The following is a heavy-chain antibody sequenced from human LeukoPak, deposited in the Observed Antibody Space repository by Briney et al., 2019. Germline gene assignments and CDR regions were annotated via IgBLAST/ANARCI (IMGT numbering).Heavy chain of an antibody. CDR3: AKEDDFWSGYLTYYYYYGMDV. D-gene: IGHD3-3*01. Sequence: GGSLRLSCAASGFTFSSYAVSWVRQAPGKGLEWVSAISGSGGSTYYADSVKGRFTISRDNSKNTLYLQMNSLRAEDTAVYYCAKEDDFWSGYLTYYYYYGMDVWGQGTTVTVSS. CDR1: GFTFSSYA. V-gene: IGHV3-23*01. J-gene: IGHJ6*02. CDR2: ISGSGGST.